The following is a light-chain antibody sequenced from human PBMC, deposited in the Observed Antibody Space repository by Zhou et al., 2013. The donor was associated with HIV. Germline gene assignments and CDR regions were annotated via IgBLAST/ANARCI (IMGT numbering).Light chain of an antibody. CDR2: GVS. CDR1: QSVNTN. CDR3: QHYGVSPYT. Sequence: EIVMTQSPATLSVSPGERATLSCRASQSVNTNLAWYQQRPGQAPRLFIYGVSTRATGIPARFSGSGSGTEFTLTISRLEPEDFAVYYCQHYGVSPYTFGPGTKLEI. V-gene: IGKV3-15*01. J-gene: IGKJ2*01.